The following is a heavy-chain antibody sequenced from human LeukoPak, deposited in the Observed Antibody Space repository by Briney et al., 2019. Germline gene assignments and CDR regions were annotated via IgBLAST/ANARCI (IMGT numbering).Heavy chain of an antibody. CDR2: ISGSGTSS. CDR1: GFIFNSYA. V-gene: IGHV3-23*01. CDR3: AKTQRITIFGVASSFDY. J-gene: IGHJ4*02. Sequence: PGGSLRLSCAASGFIFNSYAMGWVRQAPGKRLEWVSVISGSGTSSYYADSVKGRFTISRDNSKNTLYLQMNSLRAEDTAVYYCAKTQRITIFGVASSFDYWGQGTLVTVSS. D-gene: IGHD3-3*01.